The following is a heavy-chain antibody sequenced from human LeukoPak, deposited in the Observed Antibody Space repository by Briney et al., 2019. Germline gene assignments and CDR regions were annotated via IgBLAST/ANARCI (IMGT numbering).Heavy chain of an antibody. D-gene: IGHD3-10*01. CDR2: ISSSGSTI. Sequence: GGSLRLSCAASGFTFSSYEMNWVRQAPGKGLEWVSYISSSGSTIYYADSVKGRFTVSRDNAKNSLYLQMHSLRADDTAIYYCARASGSSHFDYWGQGILVTVSS. V-gene: IGHV3-48*03. J-gene: IGHJ4*02. CDR1: GFTFSSYE. CDR3: ARASGSSHFDY.